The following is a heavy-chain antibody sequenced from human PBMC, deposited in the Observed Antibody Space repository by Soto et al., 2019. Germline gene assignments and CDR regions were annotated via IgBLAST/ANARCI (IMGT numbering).Heavy chain of an antibody. CDR2: IYPGDSDT. CDR3: ARQKYCSGGSSCGVGDAFDI. CDR1: GYIFTSYW. D-gene: IGHD2-15*01. V-gene: IGHV5-51*03. J-gene: IGHJ3*02. Sequence: EVQLVQSGAEVKKPGESLKISCRGSGYIFTSYWIGWVRQMPGKGLEWMGIIYPGDSDTRYSPSFEGQVTISADKSISTAHLQWSSLKAADTAMYYCARQKYCSGGSSCGVGDAFDIWGQGTMVTVSS.